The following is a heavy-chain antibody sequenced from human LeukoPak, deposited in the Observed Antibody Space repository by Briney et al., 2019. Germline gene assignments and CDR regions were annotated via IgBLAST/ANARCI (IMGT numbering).Heavy chain of an antibody. D-gene: IGHD3-3*01. CDR2: INTNTGNP. V-gene: IGHV7-4-1*02. CDR1: GYTFTSYA. Sequence: ASVTVSCTASGYTFTSYAMNWVRQAPGQGLEWMGWINTNTGNPTYAQGFTGRFVFSLDTSVSTAYLQISSLKAEDTAVYYCARDLPYSYDFWSGAAHAFDIWGQGTMVTVSS. J-gene: IGHJ3*02. CDR3: ARDLPYSYDFWSGAAHAFDI.